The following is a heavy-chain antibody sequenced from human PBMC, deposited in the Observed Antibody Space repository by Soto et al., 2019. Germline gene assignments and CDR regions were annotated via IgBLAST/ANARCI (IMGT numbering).Heavy chain of an antibody. CDR3: AKDLLPLEIRGYPDAFET. D-gene: IGHD5-12*01. V-gene: IGHV3-23*01. Sequence: EVQLLDSGGGLVQPGGSLRLSCAASGFTFSSYAMSWVRQAPGKGLEWVSGISDSGTRTYYADSVKGRFTISRDNSKNTLYLQMNSLRAEDTAVYYCAKDLLPLEIRGYPDAFETWGQGTMVTVSS. J-gene: IGHJ3*02. CDR2: ISDSGTRT. CDR1: GFTFSSYA.